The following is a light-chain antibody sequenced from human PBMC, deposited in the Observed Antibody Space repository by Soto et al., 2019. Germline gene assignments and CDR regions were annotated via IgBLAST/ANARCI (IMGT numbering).Light chain of an antibody. CDR1: QRISSY. J-gene: IGKJ2*01. V-gene: IGKV1-39*01. Sequence: DIQMTQSPSSLSASVGDRVTITCRASQRISSYLNWYQQKPGKAPKLLIYAASNLQSGVPSRFSGSGSGTDFTLTISSLQPEDFATYYCQQCYSIFRTFGQGTKLEIK. CDR3: QQCYSIFRT. CDR2: AAS.